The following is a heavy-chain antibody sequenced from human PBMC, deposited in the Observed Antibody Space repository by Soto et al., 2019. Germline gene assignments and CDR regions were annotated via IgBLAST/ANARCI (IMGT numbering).Heavy chain of an antibody. Sequence: GGSLRLSCAASGFTFSSYAMSWVRQAPGKGLEWVSAISGSGGSRYYADSVKGRFTISRDNSKNTLYLQMNSLRAEDTAVYYYATDRYCSGGSCYDAFDIWGQGTMVTVSS. J-gene: IGHJ3*02. V-gene: IGHV3-23*01. CDR2: ISGSGGSR. CDR1: GFTFSSYA. CDR3: ATDRYCSGGSCYDAFDI. D-gene: IGHD2-15*01.